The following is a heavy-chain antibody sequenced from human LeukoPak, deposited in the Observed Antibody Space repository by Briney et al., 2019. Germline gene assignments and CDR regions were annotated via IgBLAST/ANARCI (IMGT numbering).Heavy chain of an antibody. CDR1: GFTFSDYY. CDR3: ARDSEGGYYDWGLGYYYYGMDV. V-gene: IGHV3-11*06. CDR2: ISSSSSYI. D-gene: IGHD3-22*01. J-gene: IGHJ6*02. Sequence: GGSLRLSCAASGFTFSDYYMSWIRQAPGKGLEWVSSISSSSSYIYYADSAKGRFTISRDNAKNSLYLQMNSLRAEDTAVYYCARDSEGGYYDWGLGYYYYGMDVWGQGTTVTVSS.